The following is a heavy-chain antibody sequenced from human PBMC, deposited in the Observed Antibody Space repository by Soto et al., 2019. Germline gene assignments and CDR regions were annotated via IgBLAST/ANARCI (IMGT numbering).Heavy chain of an antibody. V-gene: IGHV4-31*03. J-gene: IGHJ4*02. CDR1: AGSISSGAYY. CDR2: IYYNGSP. D-gene: IGHD6-19*01. CDR3: ARQNPYSSGSYYFDY. Sequence: QVQLQESGPGLVKPSQSLSLTCTVSAGSISSGAYYWSWIRQHPGKGLEWIGYIYYNGSPYHNPSLKSRVTISVDTSKNQFSLKLTSVTAADTAVYYCARQNPYSSGSYYFDYWGQGTLVTVSS.